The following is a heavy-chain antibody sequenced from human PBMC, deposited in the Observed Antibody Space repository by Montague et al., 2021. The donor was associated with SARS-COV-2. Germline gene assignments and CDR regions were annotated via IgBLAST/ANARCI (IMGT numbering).Heavy chain of an antibody. CDR2: IYGATGST. V-gene: IGHV3-23*03. CDR3: AKVDSVDH. Sequence: SLRLSCAASRFTFSSSALSWVRQAPGKGLEWVSAIYGATGSTYSADSLKGRFTMSRENSKNTLYLQMNSLRGDDTAVYYCAKVDSVDHWGQGTLVTVSS. CDR1: RFTFSSSA. J-gene: IGHJ4*02. D-gene: IGHD2-15*01.